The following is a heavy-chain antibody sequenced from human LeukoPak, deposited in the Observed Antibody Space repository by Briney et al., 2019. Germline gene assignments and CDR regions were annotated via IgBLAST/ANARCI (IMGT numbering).Heavy chain of an antibody. Sequence: SGTLSLTCTVSGDSISGYYWSWIRQPPGKGLEWIGYIYYSGTINYNPSLKSRVIISLDTSKNQFSLKLSSVTAADTAVYYCARDSKVTSLGYWGQGTLVTVSS. V-gene: IGHV4-59*01. J-gene: IGHJ4*02. CDR1: GDSISGYY. CDR3: ARDSKVTSLGY. D-gene: IGHD2-21*02. CDR2: IYYSGTI.